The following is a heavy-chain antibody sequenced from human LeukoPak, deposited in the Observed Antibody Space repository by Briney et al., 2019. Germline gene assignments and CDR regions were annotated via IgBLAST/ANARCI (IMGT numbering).Heavy chain of an antibody. CDR2: ISYDGSNK. J-gene: IGHJ4*02. Sequence: GKSLRLSCAASGFTFSNSAMHWVRQAPGKGLEWVAVISYDGSNKYYADSVKGRFTISGDSSKNTLSLQMNSLRAEDTAVYYCARGSGYYDSSGYSSNLDYWGQGTLVTVSS. D-gene: IGHD3-22*01. CDR3: ARGSGYYDSSGYSSNLDY. CDR1: GFTFSNSA. V-gene: IGHV3-30-3*01.